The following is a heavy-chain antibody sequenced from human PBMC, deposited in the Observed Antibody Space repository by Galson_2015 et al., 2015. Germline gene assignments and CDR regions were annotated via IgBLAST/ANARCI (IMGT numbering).Heavy chain of an antibody. CDR2: IWYDGSNK. V-gene: IGHV3-33*01. CDR3: ARDKSTTVTIDAFDI. J-gene: IGHJ3*02. CDR1: GFTFSSYG. D-gene: IGHD4-17*01. Sequence: SLRLSCAASGFTFSSYGMHWVRQAPGKGLEWVAVIWYDGSNKYYADSVKGRFTISRDNSKNTLYLQMNSLRAEDTAVYYCARDKSTTVTIDAFDIWGQGTMVTVSS.